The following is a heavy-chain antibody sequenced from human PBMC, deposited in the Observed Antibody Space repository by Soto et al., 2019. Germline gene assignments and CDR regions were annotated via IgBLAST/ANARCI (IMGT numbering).Heavy chain of an antibody. D-gene: IGHD2-8*02. CDR2: IFHDGNT. CDR1: GASIGSGGW. CDR3: ERHEGWTGPDQ. V-gene: IGHV4-4*02. J-gene: IGHJ4*02. Sequence: PSETLSLTCAVSGASIGSGGWWSWVRQPPGKGLEWIAEIFHDGNTNYSPSLKSRVTISVDKSQNQFSLNVYSVTAADTAVYYCERHEGWTGPDQWGQGTLVTVYS.